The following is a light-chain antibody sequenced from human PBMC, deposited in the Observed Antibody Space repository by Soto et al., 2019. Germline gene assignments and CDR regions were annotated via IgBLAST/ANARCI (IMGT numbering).Light chain of an antibody. CDR1: SSNIGAGYD. CDR2: DNN. CDR3: QSYDSSLSGPVV. V-gene: IGLV1-40*01. J-gene: IGLJ2*01. Sequence: QSVLTQPPSVSGAPGQRVTISCTGSSSNIGAGYDVHWYQQLPGTAPKLLIYDNNNRPSGVPDRFSGSKSGTSASLAITGLQAEDEADYYCQSYDSSLSGPVVFGGGTKLTVL.